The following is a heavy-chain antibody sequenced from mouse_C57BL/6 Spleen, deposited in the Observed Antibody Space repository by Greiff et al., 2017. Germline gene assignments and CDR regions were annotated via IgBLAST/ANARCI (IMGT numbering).Heavy chain of an antibody. CDR2: IDPSDSYT. CDR3: ARLRDGNYDDY. J-gene: IGHJ2*01. D-gene: IGHD2-1*01. Sequence: QVQLQQPGAELVKPGASVKLSCKASGYTFTSYWMQWVKQRPGQGLEWIGEIDPSDSYTNYNQKFKGKATLTVDTSSSTAYMQLSSLTSEDSAVYYCARLRDGNYDDYWGQGTTLTVSS. CDR1: GYTFTSYW. V-gene: IGHV1-50*01.